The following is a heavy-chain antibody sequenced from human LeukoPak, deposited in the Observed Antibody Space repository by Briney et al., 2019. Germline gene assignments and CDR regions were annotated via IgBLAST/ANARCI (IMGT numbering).Heavy chain of an antibody. CDR3: ARVDTAMGSIDY. D-gene: IGHD5-18*01. V-gene: IGHV3-30*04. CDR2: ISYDGSNK. Sequence: PGGSLRLSCAASGFTFSSYAMHWVRQAPGKGLEWVAVISYDGSNKYYADSVKGRFTISRDNSKNTLYLQMNSLRAEDTAVYYCARVDTAMGSIDYWGQGTLVTVSS. J-gene: IGHJ4*02. CDR1: GFTFSSYA.